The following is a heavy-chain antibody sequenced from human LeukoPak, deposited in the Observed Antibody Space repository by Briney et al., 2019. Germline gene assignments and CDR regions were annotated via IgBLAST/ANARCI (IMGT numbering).Heavy chain of an antibody. J-gene: IGHJ6*02. CDR2: ISGSGGST. V-gene: IGHV3-23*01. Sequence: GGSLRLSCAASGFTFSSYSMNWVRQAPGKGLEWVSAISGSGGSTYYADSVKGRFTISRDNSKNTLYLQMNSLRAEDTAVYYCAKDLYGGNSDYYYYYGMDVWGQGTTVTVSS. CDR1: GFTFSSYS. CDR3: AKDLYGGNSDYYYYYGMDV. D-gene: IGHD4-23*01.